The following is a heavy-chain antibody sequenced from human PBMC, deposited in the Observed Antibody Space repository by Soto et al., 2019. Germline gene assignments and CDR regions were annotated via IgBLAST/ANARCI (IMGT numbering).Heavy chain of an antibody. CDR1: GASVSRYY. CDR2: LYSSGST. Sequence: QVQLQESGPGLVKPSETLSLTCTVSGASVSRYYVAWIRQSPGKGLEWIGFLYSSGSTNYNSSLKSRVTISVDTSKTQFYLRLSSVTAADTAVYYCARRVSAYYDFGGQGTRVTVSS. CDR3: ARRVSAYYDF. D-gene: IGHD2-8*01. V-gene: IGHV4-59*02. J-gene: IGHJ4*02.